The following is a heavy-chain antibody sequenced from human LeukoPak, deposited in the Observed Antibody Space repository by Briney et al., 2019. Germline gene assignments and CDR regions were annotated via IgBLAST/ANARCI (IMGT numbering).Heavy chain of an antibody. D-gene: IGHD1-26*01. Sequence: GGSLRLSCAASGFTLSSYWMSWVRQAPGKGLEWVANIKYDGSGKYYADSVKGRFTISRDDAKNSLYLEMNRLRVEDTAVYYCARDLFSGSYQEDFWGQGTLVTVSS. CDR2: IKYDGSGK. CDR1: GFTLSSYW. J-gene: IGHJ4*02. V-gene: IGHV3-7*01. CDR3: ARDLFSGSYQEDF.